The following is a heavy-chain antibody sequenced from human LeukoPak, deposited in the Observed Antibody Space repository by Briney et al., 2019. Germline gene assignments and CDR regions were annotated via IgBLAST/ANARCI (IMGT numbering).Heavy chain of an antibody. Sequence: GGSLRLSCAASGFTFSNYGMHWVRQAPGKGLEWVALISYDGSNKYFADSVKGRFTISRDNSKNTLYLQMHSLRAEDTAVYYCAREGVDGFDIWGQGTMVTVSS. CDR2: ISYDGSNK. D-gene: IGHD3-10*01. J-gene: IGHJ3*02. CDR3: AREGVDGFDI. V-gene: IGHV3-30*03. CDR1: GFTFSNYG.